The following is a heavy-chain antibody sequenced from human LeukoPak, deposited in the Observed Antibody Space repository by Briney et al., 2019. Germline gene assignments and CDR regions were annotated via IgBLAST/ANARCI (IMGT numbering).Heavy chain of an antibody. CDR3: AKERGPFDAFDI. V-gene: IGHV3-33*06. CDR1: GFTFSSYG. CDR2: IWSDGRNR. J-gene: IGHJ3*02. Sequence: GGSLRLSCATSGFTFSSYGMHWVRQALGKGLEWVAVIWSDGRNRFYVDAVKGRFTFSRDNSKNTLSLQMNSLRAEDTAVYYCAKERGPFDAFDIWGQGTMVTVSS.